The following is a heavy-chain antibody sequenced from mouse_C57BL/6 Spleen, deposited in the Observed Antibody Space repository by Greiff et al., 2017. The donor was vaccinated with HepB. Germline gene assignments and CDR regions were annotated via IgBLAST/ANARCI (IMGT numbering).Heavy chain of an antibody. CDR3: ARSYDASYWYFDV. D-gene: IGHD2-14*01. V-gene: IGHV1-52*01. CDR2: IDPSDSET. Sequence: QVQLQQPGAELVRPGSSVKLSCKASGYTFTSYWMHWVKQRPIQGLEWIGNIDPSDSETHYNQKFKDKATLTVDKSSSTAYMQLSSLTSEDSAVYYCARSYDASYWYFDVWGTGTTVTVSS. J-gene: IGHJ1*03. CDR1: GYTFTSYW.